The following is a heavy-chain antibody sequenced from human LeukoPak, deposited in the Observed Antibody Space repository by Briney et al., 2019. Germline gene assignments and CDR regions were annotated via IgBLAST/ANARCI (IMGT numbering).Heavy chain of an antibody. CDR3: ATGYSSGYSRGIDY. CDR1: GFTFSSYA. D-gene: IGHD6-19*01. Sequence: PGGSLRLSCAASGFTFSSYAMHWVRQAPGKGLEWVAVISYDGSNKYYADSVKGRFTISRDNSKNTLYLQMNSLRAEDTALYYCATGYSSGYSRGIDYWGQGTLVTVSS. CDR2: ISYDGSNK. V-gene: IGHV3-30-3*01. J-gene: IGHJ4*02.